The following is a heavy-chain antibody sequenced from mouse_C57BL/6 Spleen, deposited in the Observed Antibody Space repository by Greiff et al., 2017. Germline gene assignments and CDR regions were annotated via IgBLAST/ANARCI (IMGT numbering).Heavy chain of an antibody. J-gene: IGHJ4*01. Sequence: VQLQQPGAELVKPGASVKLSCKASGYTFTSYWMQWVKQRPGQGLEWIGEIDPSDSYTTYNQKFQGQATLTVDPSSSTAYMQRSSLTSEDSAVYYCARKAHYYGSSYEAMDYWGQGTSVTVSS. V-gene: IGHV1-50*01. CDR3: ARKAHYYGSSYEAMDY. D-gene: IGHD1-1*01. CDR2: IDPSDSYT. CDR1: GYTFTSYW.